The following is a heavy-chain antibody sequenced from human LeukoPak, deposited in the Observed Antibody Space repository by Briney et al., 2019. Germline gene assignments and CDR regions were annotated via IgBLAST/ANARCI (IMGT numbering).Heavy chain of an antibody. Sequence: SGTLSLTCGVSGGSITSTNWWSWVRQPPGKGLEWIGYIYYSGSTSYNPSLQSRVTISVDTSKNQFSLKLTSVTAADTAVYYCARSPPRHDFWSGYSMDVWGQGTTVTVSS. V-gene: IGHV4-4*02. J-gene: IGHJ6*02. D-gene: IGHD3-3*01. CDR3: ARSPPRHDFWSGYSMDV. CDR2: IYYSGST. CDR1: GGSITSTNW.